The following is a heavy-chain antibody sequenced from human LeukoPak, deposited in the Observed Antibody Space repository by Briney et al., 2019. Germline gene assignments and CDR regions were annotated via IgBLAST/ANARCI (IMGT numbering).Heavy chain of an antibody. CDR1: GYTLTELS. D-gene: IGHD6-6*01. J-gene: IGHJ3*02. CDR2: FDPEDGET. Sequence: ASVKVSCKVSGYTLTELSMHWVRQAPGKGLEWMGGFDPEDGETIYAQKFQGRVTMTEDTSTDTAYMELSSLRSEDTAVYYCATLPLVLGEVDIWGQGTMVTVSS. V-gene: IGHV1-24*01. CDR3: ATLPLVLGEVDI.